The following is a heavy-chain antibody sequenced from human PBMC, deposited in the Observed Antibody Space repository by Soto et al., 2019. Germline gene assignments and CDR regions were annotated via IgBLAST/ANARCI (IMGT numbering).Heavy chain of an antibody. CDR2: ISWDGGST. V-gene: IGHV3-43*01. CDR3: AAQYCTNGVCYDY. Sequence: EVQLVESGGVVVQPGGSLRLSCAASGFTFDDYTMHWVRQAPGKGLEWVSLISWDGGSTYYADSVKGRFTISRDNSKNSLDLQMNSLRTEDTALYYCAAQYCTNGVCYDYWGQGTLVTVSS. D-gene: IGHD2-8*01. J-gene: IGHJ4*02. CDR1: GFTFDDYT.